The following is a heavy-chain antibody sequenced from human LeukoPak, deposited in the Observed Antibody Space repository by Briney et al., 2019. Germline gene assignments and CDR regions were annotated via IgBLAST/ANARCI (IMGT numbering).Heavy chain of an antibody. CDR3: ARSVPGYLNYYYMDV. CDR1: GGSFSSDYYY. V-gene: IGHV4-61*02. CDR2: IYDSGST. J-gene: IGHJ6*03. Sequence: SETLSLTCTVSGGSFSSDYYYWSWIRQPAGKGLEWRGRIYDSGSTDYNPSLKSRVTISVDTSKNQLSLKLSSVTAADTAVYYCARSVPGYLNYYYMDVWGKGTTVTVSS. D-gene: IGHD5-18*01.